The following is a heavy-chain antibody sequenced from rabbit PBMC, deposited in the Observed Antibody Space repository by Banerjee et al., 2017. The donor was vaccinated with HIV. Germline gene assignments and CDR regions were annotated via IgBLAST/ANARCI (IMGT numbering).Heavy chain of an antibody. V-gene: IGHV1S45*01. Sequence: QEQLEESGGDLVKPEGSLTLTCTASGFSFSNRYVMCWVRQAPGKGLEWIACINTSSGNTVYATWAKGRFTISKTASTVDLRMTSLTAADTATYFCARAGGYRDFGLWGQGTLVTVS. D-gene: IGHD2-1*01. CDR2: INTSSGNT. CDR1: GFSFSNRYV. J-gene: IGHJ3*01. CDR3: ARAGGYRDFGL.